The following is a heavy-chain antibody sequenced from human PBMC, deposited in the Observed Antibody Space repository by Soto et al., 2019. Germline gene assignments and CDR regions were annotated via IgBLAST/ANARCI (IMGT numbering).Heavy chain of an antibody. CDR3: ARTTAVPKSRRSRYFFDY. J-gene: IGHJ4*02. CDR1: GDTVRAKTYS. D-gene: IGHD4-17*01. CDR2: VYYCGAT. V-gene: IGHV4-61*01. Sequence: SAAQSVTCSVCGDTVRAKTYSWCSLRQPQGTGLEWAGSVYYCGATNYFPSLTSRVTLSVGVSKYRFFLRVSSVPTAATALSSCARTTAVPKSRRSRYFFDYWGQGTRVTVSS.